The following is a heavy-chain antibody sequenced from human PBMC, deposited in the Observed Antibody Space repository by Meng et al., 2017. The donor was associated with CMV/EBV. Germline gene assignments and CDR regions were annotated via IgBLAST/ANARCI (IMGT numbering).Heavy chain of an antibody. J-gene: IGHJ5*02. CDR1: FFPVSSHH. CDR3: ARPGAYGYGRLRWFDP. D-gene: IGHD5-18*01. V-gene: IGHV3-66*04. CDR2: IYSDGGT. Sequence: VVLCDCGGVRVAPGGLLRLPFTPSFFPVSSHHMSWVRQAPGKGLECVSLIYSDGGTYYADSVKGRFTISRDNSKNTVYLQMNSLRAEDTAVYYCARPGAYGYGRLRWFDPWGQGTLVTVSS.